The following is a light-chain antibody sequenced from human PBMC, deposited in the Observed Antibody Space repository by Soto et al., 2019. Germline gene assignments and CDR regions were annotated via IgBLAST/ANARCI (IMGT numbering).Light chain of an antibody. CDR2: DAS. CDR1: QSVXSW. Sequence: IQLTQSPSTLSASVGDRVTVPCRASQSVXSWLGWYKQKPGKAPKFLXADASSWQRGVPSRLSGSGSGTEFTLTISSLHPEDFATYYFQQYNSDSPAFGQGTKVDIK. CDR3: QQYNSDSPA. J-gene: IGKJ1*01. V-gene: IGKV1-5*01.